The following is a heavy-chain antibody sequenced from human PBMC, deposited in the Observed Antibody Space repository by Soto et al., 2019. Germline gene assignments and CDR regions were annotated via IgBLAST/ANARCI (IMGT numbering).Heavy chain of an antibody. D-gene: IGHD3-3*01. Sequence: PGGSLTLSCVGTGLNFDDFALHWVRQAAWKGLEWVSGITWNSRVLAYADSVKGRFTISRDNARNSLYLQMDSLRDEDTALYYCAKGRYDFWSPHYFDSWGQG. V-gene: IGHV3-9*01. J-gene: IGHJ4*02. CDR1: GLNFDDFA. CDR2: ITWNSRVL. CDR3: AKGRYDFWSPHYFDS.